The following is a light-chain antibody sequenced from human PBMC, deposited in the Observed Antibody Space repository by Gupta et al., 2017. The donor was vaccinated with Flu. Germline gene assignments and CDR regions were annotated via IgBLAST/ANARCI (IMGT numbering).Light chain of an antibody. Sequence: EIVLTPSPGTLSLSPGERATLSCRASQSVRSSYLAWYQQKPGQAPRLLIYGASSRATGIPDRFSGSGSGTDFTLTISRLEPEDFAVYYCQQEGSSPKTFGQGTKVEIK. J-gene: IGKJ1*01. CDR3: QQEGSSPKT. V-gene: IGKV3-20*01. CDR2: GAS. CDR1: QSVRSSY.